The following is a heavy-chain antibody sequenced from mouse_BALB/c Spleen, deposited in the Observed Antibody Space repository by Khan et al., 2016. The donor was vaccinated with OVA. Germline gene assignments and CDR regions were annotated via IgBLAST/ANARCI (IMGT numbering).Heavy chain of an antibody. CDR1: GSSITSDYA. Sequence: EVQLVETGPGLVKPSQSLSLTCTVTGSSITSDYAWNWIRQFPGNKLEWVGYISYSGRPSYNPSLKSRISLTRDTTKSCFFLQLSSVTTEDTATYYCARSVTITTVVATDFDYWGQGTTLTVSS. CDR3: ARSVTITTVVATDFDY. V-gene: IGHV3-2*02. D-gene: IGHD1-1*01. J-gene: IGHJ2*01. CDR2: ISYSGRP.